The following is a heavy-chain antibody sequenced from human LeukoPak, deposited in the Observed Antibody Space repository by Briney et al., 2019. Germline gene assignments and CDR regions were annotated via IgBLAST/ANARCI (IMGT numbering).Heavy chain of an antibody. D-gene: IGHD1-26*01. V-gene: IGHV3-23*01. J-gene: IGHJ4*02. CDR3: ARDSRRGIVGLDY. Sequence: PGGSLRLSCAASGFTFSSYAMSWVRQAPGKGLEWVSAISGSGGSTYYADSVKGRFTISRDNSKNTLYLQMNSLRAEDTAVYYCARDSRRGIVGLDYWGQGTLVTVSS. CDR2: ISGSGGST. CDR1: GFTFSSYA.